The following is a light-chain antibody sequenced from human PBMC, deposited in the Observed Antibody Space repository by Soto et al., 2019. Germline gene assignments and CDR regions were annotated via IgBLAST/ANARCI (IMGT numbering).Light chain of an antibody. CDR3: QQYGNPPPYT. J-gene: IGKJ2*01. CDR1: QDISNY. V-gene: IGKV1-33*01. CDR2: DAS. Sequence: DIQMTQSPSSLSASVGDRVTITCQASQDISNYLNWYQQKPGKAPKLLIYDASNLETGIPARFSGSGSGTDFTFTISSLQPEDIAVYYCQQYGNPPPYTFGQGTKLEIK.